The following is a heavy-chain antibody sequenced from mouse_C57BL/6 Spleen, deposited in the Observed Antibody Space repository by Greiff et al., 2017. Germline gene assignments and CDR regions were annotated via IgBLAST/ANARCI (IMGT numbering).Heavy chain of an antibody. D-gene: IGHD2-2*01. CDR3: ARSTMVTTRFAY. CDR2: INPGDGAT. CDR1: GYAFSSYW. J-gene: IGHJ3*01. V-gene: IGHV1-80*01. Sequence: QVQLKEPGAELVKPGASVKISCKASGYAFSSYWMNWVKQRPGKGLEWIGRINPGDGATNYNGKFKGKATLTADNSSSTAYMQLSILTSEDSAFYFGARSTMVTTRFAYWGQGTLVTVSA.